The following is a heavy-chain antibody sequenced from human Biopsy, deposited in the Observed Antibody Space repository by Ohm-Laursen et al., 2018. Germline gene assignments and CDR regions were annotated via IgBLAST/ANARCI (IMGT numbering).Heavy chain of an antibody. V-gene: IGHV4-4*07. CDR2: IYTSGIT. J-gene: IGHJ5*02. CDR3: ARDRDRRGWFDP. CDR1: GGSLSSYS. D-gene: IGHD1-14*01. Sequence: SDTLSLTCTVSGGSLSSYSWSWIRQPAGKGLEWIGQIYTSGITNYNPSLKSRVTMSVDTSKNKFSLRVSSVIAADTAVYYCARDRDRRGWFDPWGQGTLVTVSS.